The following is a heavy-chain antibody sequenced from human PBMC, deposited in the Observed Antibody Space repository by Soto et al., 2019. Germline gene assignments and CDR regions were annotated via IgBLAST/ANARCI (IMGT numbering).Heavy chain of an antibody. V-gene: IGHV3-30*03. J-gene: IGHJ4*02. D-gene: IGHD6-19*01. CDR2: ISYDGSNK. Sequence: GGSLRLSCAASGFTFSSYGMHWVRQAPGKGLEWVAVISYDGSNKYYADSVKGRFTISRDNSKNTLYLQMNSLRAEDTAVYYCATPLRHSGWYGGFDYWGQGTLVTVSS. CDR3: ATPLRHSGWYGGFDY. CDR1: GFTFSSYG.